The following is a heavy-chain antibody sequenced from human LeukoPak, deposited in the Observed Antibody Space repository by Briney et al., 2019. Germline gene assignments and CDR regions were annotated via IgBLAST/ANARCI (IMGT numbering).Heavy chain of an antibody. V-gene: IGHV1-69*06. D-gene: IGHD5-18*01. CDR2: IIPIFGTA. J-gene: IGHJ3*02. CDR3: ATKDTANDAFDI. CDR1: GGTFSSYA. Sequence: SVKVSCKASGGTFSSYAISWVRQAPGQGLEWMGGIIPIFGTANYAQKFQGRVTITADKSTSTAYMELSSLRSEDTAVYYCATKDTANDAFDIWGQGTMVTVSS.